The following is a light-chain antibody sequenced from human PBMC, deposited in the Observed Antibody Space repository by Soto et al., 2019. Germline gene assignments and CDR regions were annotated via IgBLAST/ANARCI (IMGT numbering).Light chain of an antibody. V-gene: IGKV3-15*01. J-gene: IGKJ1*01. Sequence: EVLVTQSPATLSVSPGERVTLSCRASQSVSTDLAWYQQKPGQAPRLLIYGTPIRAIGVPDRSSGGGSGTDFSLTISSLQSDDSAVYYCQQYFRWPRWQFGQGTKVDIK. CDR3: QQYFRWPRWQ. CDR2: GTP. CDR1: QSVSTD.